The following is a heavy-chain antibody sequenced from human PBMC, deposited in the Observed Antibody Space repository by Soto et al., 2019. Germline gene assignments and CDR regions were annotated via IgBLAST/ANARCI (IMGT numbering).Heavy chain of an antibody. Sequence: QVQLVESGGGVVQPGRSLRLSCAASGFTFSSYAMHWVRQAPGKGLEWVAVISYDGSNKYYADSVKGRFTISRDNSKNTLYLQMNSLRAEDTAVYYCARDGISRGGYFDWLFDYWGQGTLVTVSS. V-gene: IGHV3-30-3*01. J-gene: IGHJ4*02. CDR3: ARDGISRGGYFDWLFDY. CDR2: ISYDGSNK. CDR1: GFTFSSYA. D-gene: IGHD3-9*01.